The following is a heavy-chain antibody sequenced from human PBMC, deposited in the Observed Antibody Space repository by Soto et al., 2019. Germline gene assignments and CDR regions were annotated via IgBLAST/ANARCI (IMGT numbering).Heavy chain of an antibody. Sequence: PSETLSLTCAVSGGSVNRGGYSWSWIRQTPGKGLEWLAYIYRTGLTIYNPSLNSRATISLDEPNNQFSLHLTSVTAADTAVYYCARSIVTPSAMFDHWGQGLLVTVSS. J-gene: IGHJ5*02. CDR1: GGSVNRGGYS. V-gene: IGHV4-30-2*01. CDR2: IYRTGLT. CDR3: ARSIVTPSAMFDH. D-gene: IGHD2-2*01.